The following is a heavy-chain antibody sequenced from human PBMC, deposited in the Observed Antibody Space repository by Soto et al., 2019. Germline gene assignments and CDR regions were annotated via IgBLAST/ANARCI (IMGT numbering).Heavy chain of an antibody. CDR2: IFPSGTT. J-gene: IGHJ5*01. V-gene: IGHV4-30-2*01. CDR1: RGSLTSGTYY. D-gene: IGHD3-10*01. CDR3: ARVRGGYYASGSYYIPYWFDS. Sequence: SETLSLTCAVSRGSLTSGTYYWNWIRQPPGKGLKWIGYIFPSGTTYYNPSLKSRVSISIDVSKNQFSLNLRSLTAADTAVYYCARVRGGYYASGSYYIPYWFDSWGEVTLVTVCS.